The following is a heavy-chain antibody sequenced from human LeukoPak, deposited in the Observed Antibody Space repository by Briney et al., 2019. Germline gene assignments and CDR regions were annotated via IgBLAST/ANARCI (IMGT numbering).Heavy chain of an antibody. D-gene: IGHD1-26*01. J-gene: IGHJ3*02. CDR3: ARDWPSEWEQLTDYDAVDI. V-gene: IGHV1-2*02. CDR1: GYSFTGYY. Sequence: ASVKVSCKASGYSFTGYYIHWVRQAPGQGLEWMGWINPNSGGTKYAQKFQGRLTMTRDTSISTANMELSRLRSDDTAVYYCARDWPSEWEQLTDYDAVDIWGQGTMVTVSS. CDR2: INPNSGGT.